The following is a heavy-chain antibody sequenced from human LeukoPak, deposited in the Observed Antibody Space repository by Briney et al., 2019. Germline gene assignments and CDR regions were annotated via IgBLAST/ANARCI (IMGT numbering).Heavy chain of an antibody. D-gene: IGHD4-17*01. CDR2: IIPIFGTA. CDR1: GGTFSSYA. J-gene: IGHJ3*02. V-gene: IGHV1-69*05. Sequence: SVKVSCKASGGTFSSYAISWVRQAPGQGLEWMGGIIPIFGTANYAQKFQGRVTITTDESTSTAYMELSSLRSEDTAVYYCARDLYGDLSLDAFDIWGQGTMVTVSS. CDR3: ARDLYGDLSLDAFDI.